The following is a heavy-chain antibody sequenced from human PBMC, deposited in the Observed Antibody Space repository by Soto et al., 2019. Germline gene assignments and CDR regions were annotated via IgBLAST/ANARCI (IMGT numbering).Heavy chain of an antibody. CDR3: AREGEMPYYYYGLDV. J-gene: IGHJ6*02. CDR2: ISGYNGHT. D-gene: IGHD3-16*01. CDR1: GYTFTTYG. Sequence: QVQLVQSGAEVRKPGASVKVSCKASGYTFTTYGISWVRQAPGQGLEWMGWISGYNGHTKYAQKFQGRVTMTTDTSKGTVYMDLRSLRSDDTAVYYCAREGEMPYYYYGLDVWGQGTTVTVSS. V-gene: IGHV1-18*01.